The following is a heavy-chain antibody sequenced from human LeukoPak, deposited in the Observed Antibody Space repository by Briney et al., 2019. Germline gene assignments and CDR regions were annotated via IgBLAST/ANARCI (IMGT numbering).Heavy chain of an antibody. CDR1: GYTFTSYG. Sequence: GASVKVSCKASGYTFTSYGISWVRQAPGQGLEWMGWISAYNGNTNYAQKLQGRVTMTTDTSTSTAYMELRSLRSDDTAVYYCAREEDLRDSSGRNRPYYWWGQGTLVTVSS. V-gene: IGHV1-18*01. CDR3: AREEDLRDSSGRNRPYYW. D-gene: IGHD3-22*01. J-gene: IGHJ4*02. CDR2: ISAYNGNT.